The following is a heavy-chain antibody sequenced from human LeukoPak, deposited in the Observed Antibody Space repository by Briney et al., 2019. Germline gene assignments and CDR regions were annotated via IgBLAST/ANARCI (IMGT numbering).Heavy chain of an antibody. D-gene: IGHD2-15*01. Sequence: GGSLRLSCTASGFTFGDHAMSWVRQAPGKGLEWAGFIRSKTYGGTTEYAASVKGRFTISRDDSKSIAYLQMNSLKTEDTAVYYCARDSQAIVVVAASRGFDYWGQGTLVTVSS. CDR1: GFTFGDHA. CDR2: IRSKTYGGTT. CDR3: ARDSQAIVVVAASRGFDY. V-gene: IGHV3-49*04. J-gene: IGHJ4*02.